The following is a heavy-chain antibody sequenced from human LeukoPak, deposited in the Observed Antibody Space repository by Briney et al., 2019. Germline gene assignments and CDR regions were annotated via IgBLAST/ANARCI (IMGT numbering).Heavy chain of an antibody. CDR1: GYTFTSYY. CDR2: INPTGGST. Sequence: ASVKVSCKASGYTFTSYYMHWVRQAPGQGLEWMGLINPTGGSTGYAQKFRGRVTMTRDMSTSTDYMELSSLRSEDTAIYYCARDNSVGDNAWWFDPWGQGTLVTVSS. CDR3: ARDNSVGDNAWWFDP. D-gene: IGHD1-26*01. V-gene: IGHV1-46*01. J-gene: IGHJ5*02.